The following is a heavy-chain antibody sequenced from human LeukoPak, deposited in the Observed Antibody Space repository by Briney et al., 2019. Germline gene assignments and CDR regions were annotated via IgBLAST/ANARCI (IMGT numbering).Heavy chain of an antibody. CDR3: ARSPEQLALYY. CDR1: GFTFSSYA. V-gene: IGHV3-30-3*01. D-gene: IGHD6-6*01. J-gene: IGHJ4*02. Sequence: GRSLRLSCAASGFTFSSYAMHWVRQAPGKGLERVAVISYDGSNKYYADSVKGRFTISRDNSKNTLYLQMNSLRAEDTAVYYCARSPEQLALYYWGQGTLVTVSS. CDR2: ISYDGSNK.